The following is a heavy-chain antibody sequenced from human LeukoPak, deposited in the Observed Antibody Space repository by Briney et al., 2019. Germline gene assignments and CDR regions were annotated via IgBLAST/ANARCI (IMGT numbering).Heavy chain of an antibody. Sequence: GGALRLSCAASGFTVNSNYMTWVRQAPGKGLERVSVIYSVGSTYYADSVRGRFTISRDNSKNTLYLQMNSLRAEDTAIYYCARNPSYSSSLYSGQGTLVTVSS. J-gene: IGHJ4*02. CDR3: ARNPSYSSSLY. D-gene: IGHD6-19*01. V-gene: IGHV3-66*02. CDR2: IYSVGST. CDR1: GFTVNSNY.